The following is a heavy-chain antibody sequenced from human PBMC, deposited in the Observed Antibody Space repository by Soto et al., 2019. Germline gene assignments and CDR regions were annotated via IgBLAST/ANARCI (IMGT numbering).Heavy chain of an antibody. CDR3: ARGSSGWSDKPPLYGMDV. CDR2: IIPIFGTA. CDR1: GGTFSSYA. J-gene: IGHJ6*04. D-gene: IGHD6-19*01. V-gene: IGHV1-69*06. Sequence: VASVKVSCKASGGTFSSYAISWVRQAPGQGLEWMGGIIPIFGTANYAQKFQDRVTITADKSTSTAYMELSSLRSEDTAVYYCARGSSGWSDKPPLYGMDVWGEGTTVTVSS.